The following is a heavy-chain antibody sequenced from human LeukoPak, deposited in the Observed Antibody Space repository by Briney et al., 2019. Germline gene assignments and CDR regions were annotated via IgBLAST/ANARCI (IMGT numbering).Heavy chain of an antibody. CDR1: GGSITGGYY. CDR3: ARLTRLAPVGTTYYHSLDV. V-gene: IGHV4-59*08. Sequence: SSETLSLTCTVSGGSITGGYYWCWIRQPPGKGLEWIGHIYYTGVINYDPSFKSRVTMLVDTSKNQFSLKVTSVTAADTAVYYCARLTRLAPVGTTYYHSLDVWGQGSTVTVSS. D-gene: IGHD2-2*01. J-gene: IGHJ6*02. CDR2: IYYTGVI.